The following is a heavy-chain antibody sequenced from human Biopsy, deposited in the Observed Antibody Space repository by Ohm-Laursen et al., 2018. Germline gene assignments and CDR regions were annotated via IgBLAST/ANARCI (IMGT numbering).Heavy chain of an antibody. D-gene: IGHD3-22*01. J-gene: IGHJ6*02. CDR3: ARDRGQNFYDSTGYYNGMDG. CDR2: ISWISRNT. V-gene: IGHV3-9*01. Sequence: SLRLSCAAPGFRFDDYAMHWVRQRPGKGLEWVSGISWISRNTGYADSVKGRFTITRDNAKNSLYLQMSSLRPEDTALYYCARDRGQNFYDSTGYYNGMDGWGQGTTVTVAS. CDR1: GFRFDDYA.